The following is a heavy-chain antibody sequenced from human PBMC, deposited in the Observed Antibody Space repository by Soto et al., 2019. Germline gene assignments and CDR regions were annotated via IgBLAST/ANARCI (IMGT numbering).Heavy chain of an antibody. CDR2: LNPSDGST. CDR1: GCTFTSYH. D-gene: IGHD5-18*01. Sequence: GSSVKVSCKASGCTFTSYHMHWVGQAPGQGLEWMGILNPSDGSTSYAQKFQGRVTMTRDTYTSTVYMELSSLRSEDTAVYYCASGDTPLGRGYSYGGLFDYWGQGTLVTVSS. V-gene: IGHV1-46*01. J-gene: IGHJ4*02. CDR3: ASGDTPLGRGYSYGGLFDY.